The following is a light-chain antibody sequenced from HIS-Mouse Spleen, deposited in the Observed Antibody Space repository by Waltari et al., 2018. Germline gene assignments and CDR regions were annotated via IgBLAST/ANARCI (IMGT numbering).Light chain of an antibody. CDR3: CSYAGSSTVV. CDR1: SSDVGRYNL. J-gene: IGLJ2*01. Sequence: QSALTQPASVSGSPGQSITLSCTGTSSDVGRYNLVSRYQQQPGKAPKLMIYEGSKRPSGVSNRFSGSKSGNTASLTISGLQAEDEADYYCCSYAGSSTVVFGGGTKLTVL. CDR2: EGS. V-gene: IGLV2-23*01.